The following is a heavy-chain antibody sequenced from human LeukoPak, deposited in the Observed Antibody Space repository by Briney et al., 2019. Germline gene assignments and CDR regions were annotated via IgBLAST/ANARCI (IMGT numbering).Heavy chain of an antibody. V-gene: IGHV4-34*01. CDR3: ARRYYDFWSGYYPFDY. CDR2: INHSGST. D-gene: IGHD3-3*01. CDR1: VGSFSGYY. Sequence: RSSETLSLTCAVYVGSFSGYYWSWIRQPPGKGLEWIGEINHSGSTNYNPSLKSRVTISVDTSKNQFSLKLSSVTAADTAVYYCARRYYDFWSGYYPFDYWGQGTLVTVSS. J-gene: IGHJ4*02.